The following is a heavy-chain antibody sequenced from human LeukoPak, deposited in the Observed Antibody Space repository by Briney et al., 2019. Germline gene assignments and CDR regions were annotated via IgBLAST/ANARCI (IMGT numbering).Heavy chain of an antibody. CDR1: GFTFSDYY. Sequence: PGGSLRLSCAASGFTFSDYYMSWIRQAPGKGLEWVSYISSSGSTIYYADSMKGRFTISRDNAKNSLYLQMNSLRAEDTAVYYCARDRAAMVTQTDYWGQGTLVTVSS. J-gene: IGHJ4*02. CDR2: ISSSGSTI. V-gene: IGHV3-11*01. D-gene: IGHD5-18*01. CDR3: ARDRAAMVTQTDY.